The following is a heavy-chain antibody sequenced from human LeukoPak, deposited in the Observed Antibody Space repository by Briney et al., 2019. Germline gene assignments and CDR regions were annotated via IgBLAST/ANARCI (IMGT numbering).Heavy chain of an antibody. CDR3: ARHHEYSYGYGFDY. CDR1: GGSISSSYYY. Sequence: SETLSLTCTVSGGSISSSYYYWGWIRQPPGKGLEWIGSIYYSGSTYYNPSLKSRVTISVDTSKNQFSLKLSSVTAADTAVYYCARHHEYSYGYGFDYWGQGTLVTVSS. J-gene: IGHJ4*02. CDR2: IYYSGST. V-gene: IGHV4-39*01. D-gene: IGHD5-18*01.